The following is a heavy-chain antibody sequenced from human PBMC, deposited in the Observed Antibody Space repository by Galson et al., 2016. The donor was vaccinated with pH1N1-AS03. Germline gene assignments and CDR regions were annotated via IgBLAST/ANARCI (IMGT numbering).Heavy chain of an antibody. Sequence: QSGAEVKKPGESLKISCKTSGYIFTSYWVAWVRHMPGKALGWMGTIYPGDSDTRYSPSFQAQVTISADRSINTAYLQWSSLMAPDTAIYYCARQVRDGYNDYFDYWGQGILVTVSS. J-gene: IGHJ4*02. D-gene: IGHD5-24*01. CDR1: GYIFTSYW. V-gene: IGHV5-51*01. CDR2: IYPGDSDT. CDR3: ARQVRDGYNDYFDY.